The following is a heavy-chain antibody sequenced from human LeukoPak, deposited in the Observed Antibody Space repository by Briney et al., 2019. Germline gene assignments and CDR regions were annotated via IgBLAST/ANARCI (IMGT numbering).Heavy chain of an antibody. CDR3: ARVVPYCGGDCYYYYYYYMDV. Sequence: GGSLRLSCAASGFTFSSYSMNWVRQAPGKGLEWVSSTSSSSSYIDYADSVKGRFTISRDNAKNSLYLQMNSLRAEDTAVYYCARVVPYCGGDCYYYYYYYMDVWAKGTTVTVSS. J-gene: IGHJ6*03. D-gene: IGHD2-21*02. CDR2: TSSSSSYI. CDR1: GFTFSSYS. V-gene: IGHV3-21*01.